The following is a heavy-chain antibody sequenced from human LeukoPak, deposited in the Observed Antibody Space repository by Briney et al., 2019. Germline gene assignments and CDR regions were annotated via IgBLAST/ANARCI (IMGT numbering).Heavy chain of an antibody. CDR3: ARMDTAMGTYYYYYYMDV. CDR2: IYYIGST. V-gene: IGHV4-59*01. D-gene: IGHD5-18*01. Sequence: PSETLSLTCTVSGGSISTYYWSWIRQPPGKGLEYIGYIYYIGSTNYNPSLKGRLTISVDTSKNQFSLKLSSVTAADTAVYYCARMDTAMGTYYYYYYMDVWGKGTTVTVSS. J-gene: IGHJ6*03. CDR1: GGSISTYY.